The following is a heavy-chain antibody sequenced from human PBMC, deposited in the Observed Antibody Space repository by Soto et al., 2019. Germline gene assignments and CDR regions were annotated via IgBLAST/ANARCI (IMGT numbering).Heavy chain of an antibody. Sequence: SETLSLTCTVSGGSLSSSSYYWGWIRQPPGKGLEWIGSMYYSGNTYYKPSLRSRVTISVDTSKNQFSLKLSSVTAADTTVYYCAVGNCIGASCYNYYGMDVWGQGTTVTVSS. CDR2: MYYSGNT. CDR3: AVGNCIGASCYNYYGMDV. D-gene: IGHD2-15*01. J-gene: IGHJ6*02. CDR1: GGSLSSSSYY. V-gene: IGHV4-39*01.